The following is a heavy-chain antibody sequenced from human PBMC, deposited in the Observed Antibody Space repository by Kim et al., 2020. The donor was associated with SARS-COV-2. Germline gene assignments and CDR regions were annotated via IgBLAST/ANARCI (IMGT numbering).Heavy chain of an antibody. CDR3: TRDRVYSGYDSAY. V-gene: IGHV3-49*03. CDR2: IRSKAYGGTT. Sequence: GGSLRLSCTASGFTFGDYAMSWFRQAPGKGLEWVGFIRSKAYGGTTEYAASVKGRFTISRDDSKSIAYLQMNSLKTEDTAVYYCTRDRVYSGYDSAYWGQGTLVTVSS. CDR1: GFTFGDYA. J-gene: IGHJ4*02. D-gene: IGHD5-12*01.